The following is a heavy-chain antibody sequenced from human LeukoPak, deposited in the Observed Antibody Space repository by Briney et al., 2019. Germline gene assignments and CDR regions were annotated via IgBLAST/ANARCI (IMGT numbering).Heavy chain of an antibody. J-gene: IGHJ4*02. Sequence: ASVKVSCKASGGTFSSYAISWVRQAPGQGLEWMGGIIPIFGTANYAQKFQGRVTITADESTSTAYMELSSLRSEDTAVYYCARGGSYYVCYFDYWGQGTLVTVSS. CDR2: IIPIFGTA. CDR3: ARGGSYYVCYFDY. V-gene: IGHV1-69*13. CDR1: GGTFSSYA. D-gene: IGHD1-26*01.